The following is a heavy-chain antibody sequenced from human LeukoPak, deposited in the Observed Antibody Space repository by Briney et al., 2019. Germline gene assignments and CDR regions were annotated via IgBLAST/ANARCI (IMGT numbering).Heavy chain of an antibody. V-gene: IGHV3-53*01. CDR3: ARLGSSWTTKRHKPENSWFDP. Sequence: GGSLRLSCTVSGFSVSDNSMSWVRQAPGKGLEWVSFIYSGTTHYSDSVKGRFTISRDNSKNTLYLQMNSLRAEDTAMYYCARLGSSWTTKRHKPENSWFDPWGQGTLVTVSS. CDR1: GFSVSDNS. J-gene: IGHJ5*02. CDR2: IYSGTT. D-gene: IGHD6-13*01.